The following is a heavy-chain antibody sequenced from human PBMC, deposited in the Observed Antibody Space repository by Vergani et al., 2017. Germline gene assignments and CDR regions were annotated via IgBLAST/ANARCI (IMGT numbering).Heavy chain of an antibody. V-gene: IGHV1-2*02. CDR1: GYTFTGYY. J-gene: IGHJ4*02. Sequence: QVQLVQSGAEVKKPGASVKVSCKASGYTFTGYYMHWVRQAPGQGLEWMGWINPNSGGTNYAQKFQGRVTMTRDTSISTAYMELSRLRSDDTAVYYCARGLKTYYYDSSGYFVLGYWGQGTLVTVSS. CDR3: ARGLKTYYYDSSGYFVLGY. D-gene: IGHD3-22*01. CDR2: INPNSGGT.